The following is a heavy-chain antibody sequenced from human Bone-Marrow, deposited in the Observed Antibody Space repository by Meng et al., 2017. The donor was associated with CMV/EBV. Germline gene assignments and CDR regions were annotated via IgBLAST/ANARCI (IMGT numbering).Heavy chain of an antibody. V-gene: IGHV4-34*01. CDR2: INHSGST. D-gene: IGHD3-22*01. CDR1: GGSFSGYY. CDR3: ARVHYYKIVVVIYNWFDP. J-gene: IGHJ5*02. Sequence: SETLSLTCAVYGGSFSGYYWSWIRQPPGKGLEWIGEINHSGSTNYNPSLKSRVTISVDTSKNQFSLKLSSVTAADTAVYYCARVHYYKIVVVIYNWFDPWGQGPLVTVYS.